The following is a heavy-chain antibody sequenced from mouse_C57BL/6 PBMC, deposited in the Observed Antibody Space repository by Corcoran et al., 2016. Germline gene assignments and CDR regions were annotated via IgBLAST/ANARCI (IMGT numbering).Heavy chain of an antibody. J-gene: IGHJ1*03. D-gene: IGHD4-1*01. V-gene: IGHV9-3*01. CDR3: ARGGPNWLWYFDV. CDR1: GYTFTTYG. Sequence: QIQLVQSGPELKKPGETVKISCKASGYTFTTYGMSWVKQAPGKGLKWMGWINTYSGVPTYADDFKGRFAFSLETSASTAYLQINNLKNEDTATYFFARGGPNWLWYFDVWGTGTTVTVSS. CDR2: INTYSGVP.